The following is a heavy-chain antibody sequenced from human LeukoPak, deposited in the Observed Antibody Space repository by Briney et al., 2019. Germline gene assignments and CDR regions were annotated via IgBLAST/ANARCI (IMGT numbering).Heavy chain of an antibody. D-gene: IGHD6-25*01. CDR1: GGSISSGAYY. J-gene: IGHJ3*02. CDR2: IYYIGST. CDR3: ARQRANSGTSYLSPFDI. Sequence: SGTLSLTCSVSGGSISSGAYYWGWIRQPPGKGLEFIGSIYYIGSTFYNPSLKSRITMLVDTSKKQVSLNLTSVTAADTAVYYCARQRANSGTSYLSPFDIWGQGTMVTVSS. V-gene: IGHV4-39*01.